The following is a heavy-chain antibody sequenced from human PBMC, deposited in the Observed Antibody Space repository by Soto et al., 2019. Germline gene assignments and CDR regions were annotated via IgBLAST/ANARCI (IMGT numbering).Heavy chain of an antibody. CDR1: GYTFTSYD. CDR3: ARGLVVVAATKGPPDY. Sequence: GASVKVSCKASGYTFTSYDINWVRQATGQGLEWMGWMNPNSGNTGYAQKFQGRVTMTRNTSISTAYMELSSLRSEDTAVYYCARGLVVVAATKGPPDYWGQGTLVTGSS. CDR2: MNPNSGNT. J-gene: IGHJ4*02. V-gene: IGHV1-8*01. D-gene: IGHD2-15*01.